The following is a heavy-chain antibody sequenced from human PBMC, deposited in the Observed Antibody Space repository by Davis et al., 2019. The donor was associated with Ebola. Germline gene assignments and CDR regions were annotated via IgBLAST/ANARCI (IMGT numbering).Heavy chain of an antibody. CDR3: ARRILLESRGGVDV. V-gene: IGHV3-48*02. CDR1: GFTFSSYG. CDR2: VGRNGDDK. Sequence: PGGSLRLSCAASGFTFSSYGMHWVRQAPGQGLEWVSYVGRNGDDKSYSDSVKGRFTISRDDAKDSLYLYMNSLRDDDTAVYYCARRILLESRGGVDVWGQGTTVTVSS. J-gene: IGHJ6*02. D-gene: IGHD2-15*01.